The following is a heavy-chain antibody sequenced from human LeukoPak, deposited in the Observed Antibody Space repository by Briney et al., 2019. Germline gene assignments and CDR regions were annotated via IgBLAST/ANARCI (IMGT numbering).Heavy chain of an antibody. D-gene: IGHD1-20*01. V-gene: IGHV1-3*01. CDR3: ARYNWNGDFDY. CDR2: INAGNGST. Sequence: GASVKVSCKASGYTFTSYAMHWVRQAPGQRLEWMGWINAGNGSTKFSQKLQGRVTITRDTSASTAYMELSSLKSEDTAVYYCARYNWNGDFDYWGQGTLVTVSS. CDR1: GYTFTSYA. J-gene: IGHJ4*02.